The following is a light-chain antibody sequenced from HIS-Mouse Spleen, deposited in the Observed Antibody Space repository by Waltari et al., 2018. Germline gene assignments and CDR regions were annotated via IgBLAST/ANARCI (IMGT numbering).Light chain of an antibody. Sequence: QSALTQPPSVSGSPGQSVTISCTGTSSHVGSYNRVSWYQQPPGTAPKRMIYEVRNRPSGVPDRFSGSKSGNTASLTISGLQAEDEADYYCSSYTSSSTFWVFGGGTKLTVL. V-gene: IGLV2-18*02. CDR2: EVR. J-gene: IGLJ3*02. CDR3: SSYTSSSTFWV. CDR1: SSHVGSYNR.